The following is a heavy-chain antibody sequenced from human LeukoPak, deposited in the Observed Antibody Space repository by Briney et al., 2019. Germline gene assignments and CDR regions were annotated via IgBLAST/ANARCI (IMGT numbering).Heavy chain of an antibody. V-gene: IGHV3-30*18. D-gene: IGHD1-26*01. CDR1: GFTFSSYG. CDR3: AKDVVGATNYYYYMDV. CDR2: ISYDGSNK. J-gene: IGHJ6*03. Sequence: PGGSLRLSCAASGFTFSSYGMHWVRQAPGKGLEWVAVISYDGSNKYYADSVKGRFTISRDNSKNTLYLQMNSLRAEDTAVYYCAKDVVGATNYYYYMDVWGKGTTVTVSS.